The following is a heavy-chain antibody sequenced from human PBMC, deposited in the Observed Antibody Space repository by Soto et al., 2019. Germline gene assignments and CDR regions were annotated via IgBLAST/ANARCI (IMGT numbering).Heavy chain of an antibody. CDR1: GGAISSHY. D-gene: IGHD1-26*01. J-gene: IGHJ6*02. V-gene: IGHV4-59*11. CDR3: ARDGREASGMDV. Sequence: SETLSLTCTVSGGAISSHYWSWVRQAPGKGLEWIGHIYYRGSTSYNPSLRSRSTISVDTSNNQFSLKLNSVTTADTAVYYCARDGREASGMDVWGQGTKVTVSS. CDR2: IYYRGST.